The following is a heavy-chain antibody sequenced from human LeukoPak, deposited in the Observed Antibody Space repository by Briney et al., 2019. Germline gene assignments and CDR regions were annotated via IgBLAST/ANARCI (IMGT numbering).Heavy chain of an antibody. CDR1: GGSISSHY. CDR2: IYYSGST. J-gene: IGHJ5*02. D-gene: IGHD3-3*01. CDR3: ARGGKTYDFWSGYPPFNWFDP. Sequence: SETLSLTCTVSGGSISSHYWSWIRQPPGKGLEWIGYIYYSGSTNYNPSLKSRVTISVDTSKNQFSLKPSSVTAADTAVYYCARGGKTYDFWSGYPPFNWFDPWGQGTLVTVSS. V-gene: IGHV4-59*11.